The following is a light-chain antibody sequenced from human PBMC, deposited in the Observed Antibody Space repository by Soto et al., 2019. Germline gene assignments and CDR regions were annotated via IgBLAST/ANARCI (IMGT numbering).Light chain of an antibody. CDR2: SNN. V-gene: IGLV1-44*01. CDR1: SSNIGSNT. J-gene: IGLJ1*01. Sequence: VLTQPPSASGTPGQRVTISCSGSSSNIGSNTVNWYQQLPGTAPKLLLYSNNQRPSGVPARFSGSKSGTSASPAISGLQSEDEADYYCAAWDDSLNGYVFGTGTKVTVL. CDR3: AAWDDSLNGYV.